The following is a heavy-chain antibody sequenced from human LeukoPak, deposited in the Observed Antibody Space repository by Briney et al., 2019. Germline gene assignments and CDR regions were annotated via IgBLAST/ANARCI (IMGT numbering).Heavy chain of an antibody. D-gene: IGHD5-24*01. V-gene: IGHV3-21*04. CDR3: AKDRQMDYFDY. Sequence: PGGSLRLSCAASGFTFSSYSMNWVRQAPGKGLEWVSSITSSGRYIYYADSVKGRFTISRDNSKNTLYLQMNSLRAEDTAVYYCAKDRQMDYFDYWGQGTLVTVSS. J-gene: IGHJ4*02. CDR1: GFTFSSYS. CDR2: ITSSGRYI.